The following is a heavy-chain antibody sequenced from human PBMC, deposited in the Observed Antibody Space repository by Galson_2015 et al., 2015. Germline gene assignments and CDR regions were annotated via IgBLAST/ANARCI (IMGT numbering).Heavy chain of an antibody. Sequence: SLRLSCAASGFTFSSYGMHWVRQAPGKGLEWVAVIWYDGSNKYYADSVKGRFTISRDNSKNTLYLQLNSLRAEDTAVFFCARGIRSSYTSSYYRIDYWGQGTLVTVSS. J-gene: IGHJ4*02. CDR2: IWYDGSNK. CDR3: ARGIRSSYTSSYYRIDY. D-gene: IGHD6-13*01. V-gene: IGHV3-33*01. CDR1: GFTFSSYG.